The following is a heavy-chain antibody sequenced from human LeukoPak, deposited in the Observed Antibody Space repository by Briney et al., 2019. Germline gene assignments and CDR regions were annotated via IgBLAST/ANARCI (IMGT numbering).Heavy chain of an antibody. CDR1: GFTFSSYS. D-gene: IGHD6-13*01. J-gene: IGHJ6*03. CDR3: AKEQRWYTVLYYYYYMDV. Sequence: GGSLRLSCAASGFTFSSYSMNWVRQAPGKGLEWVAFIRYDGSNKYYADSVKGRFTISRDNSKNTLYLQMNSLRAEDTAVYYCAKEQRWYTVLYYYYYMDVWGKGTTVTISS. CDR2: IRYDGSNK. V-gene: IGHV3-30*02.